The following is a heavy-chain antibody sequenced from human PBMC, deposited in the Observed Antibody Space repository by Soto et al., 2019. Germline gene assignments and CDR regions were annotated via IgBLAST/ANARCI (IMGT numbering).Heavy chain of an antibody. CDR2: ISAYNGNT. D-gene: IGHD3-22*01. Sequence: ASVKFSCKASGYTFTSYGISWVRQAPGQGLERMGWISAYNGNTNYAQKLQGRVTMTTDTSTSTAYMELRSLRSGDTAVYYCARDFPYDSSGMAPFDYWGQGTLVTVSS. CDR3: ARDFPYDSSGMAPFDY. J-gene: IGHJ4*02. CDR1: GYTFTSYG. V-gene: IGHV1-18*01.